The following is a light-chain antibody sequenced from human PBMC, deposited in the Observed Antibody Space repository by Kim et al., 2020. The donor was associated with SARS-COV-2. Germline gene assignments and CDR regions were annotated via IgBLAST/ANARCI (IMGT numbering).Light chain of an antibody. J-gene: IGKJ5*01. Sequence: ACVGDRVPLPCRASQDIGNDLGWYQQNPGSPPKRLIYGASNLQSGVPSRFSGSGSETEFTLPINTLQPEDFSTYFCLQHRTYPITFGQGTRLDIK. CDR3: LQHRTYPIT. CDR1: QDIGND. CDR2: GAS. V-gene: IGKV1-17*01.